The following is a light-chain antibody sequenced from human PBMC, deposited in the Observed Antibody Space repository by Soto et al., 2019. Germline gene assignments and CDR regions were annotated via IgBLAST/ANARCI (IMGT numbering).Light chain of an antibody. J-gene: IGLJ3*02. CDR2: GNS. CDR1: SSNIGASYD. CDR3: QSYDSALSGWV. Sequence: QSVLTQPPSVSGAPGQRVTISCTGSSSNIGASYDVHWYQRLPGTAPKVLIYGNSNRPSGVPDRFSGSKSGTSASLAITGLQAEDEADYYCQSYDSALSGWVFGGGTKLTVL. V-gene: IGLV1-40*01.